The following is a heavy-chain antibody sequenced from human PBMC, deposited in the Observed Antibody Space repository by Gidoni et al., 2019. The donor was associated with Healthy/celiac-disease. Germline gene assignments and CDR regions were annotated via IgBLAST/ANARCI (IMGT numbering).Heavy chain of an antibody. CDR2: ISGSGGST. CDR1: GFTFSSYA. Sequence: EVQLLESGGGLVQPGGSLRLSCAASGFTFSSYAMSWVRQAPGKGLEWVSAISGSGGSTYYADSVKGRFTISRDNSKNTLYLQMNSLRAEDTAVYYCAKDFYGSGSYYIHAFDIWGQGTMVTVSS. V-gene: IGHV3-23*01. J-gene: IGHJ3*02. CDR3: AKDFYGSGSYYIHAFDI. D-gene: IGHD3-10*01.